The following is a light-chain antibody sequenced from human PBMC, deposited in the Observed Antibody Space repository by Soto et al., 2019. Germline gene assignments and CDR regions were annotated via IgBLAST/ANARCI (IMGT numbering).Light chain of an antibody. V-gene: IGKV3-11*01. CDR2: DAS. J-gene: IGKJ4*01. Sequence: EIVLTQSPATLSLSPGERATLSCRASQSVSSYLAWYQQKPVQAPRLLIYDASNRATGIPARFSGSGSGTDFTLTISRLEPEDFAVYYCQQYSSSPLTSGGGTKVDI. CDR3: QQYSSSPLT. CDR1: QSVSSY.